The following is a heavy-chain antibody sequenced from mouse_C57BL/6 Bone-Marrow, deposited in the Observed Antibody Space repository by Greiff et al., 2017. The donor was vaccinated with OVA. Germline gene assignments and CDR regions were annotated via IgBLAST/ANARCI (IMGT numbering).Heavy chain of an antibody. J-gene: IGHJ3*01. D-gene: IGHD1-1*01. Sequence: EVQLQQSGPELVKPGASVKISCKASGYSFTDYNMHWVKQSNGQSLEWIGVINPNYGTTSYNQKFKGKATLTVDQSSSTAYMQLNSLTSEDSAVNSWASSGDGSGYRFAYWGQGTLVTVSA. CDR3: ASSGDGSGYRFAY. CDR1: GYSFTDYN. V-gene: IGHV1-39*01. CDR2: INPNYGTT.